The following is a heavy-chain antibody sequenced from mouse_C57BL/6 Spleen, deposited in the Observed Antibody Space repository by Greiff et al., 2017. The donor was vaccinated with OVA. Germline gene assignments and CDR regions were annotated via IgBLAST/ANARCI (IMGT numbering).Heavy chain of an antibody. CDR2: IDPSDSYT. V-gene: IGHV1-50*01. J-gene: IGHJ4*01. Sequence: VQLQQPGAELVKPGASVKLSCKASGYTFTSYWMQWVKQRPGQGLEWIGEIDPSDSYTNYNQKFKGKATLTVDTSSSTAYMQLSSLTSEDSAVYYCARGPCSNYDYYAMDYWGQGTSVTVSS. CDR1: GYTFTSYW. D-gene: IGHD2-5*01. CDR3: ARGPCSNYDYYAMDY.